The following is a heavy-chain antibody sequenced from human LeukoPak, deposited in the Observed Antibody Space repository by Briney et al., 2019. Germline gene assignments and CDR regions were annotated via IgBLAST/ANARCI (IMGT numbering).Heavy chain of an antibody. CDR1: RSSLSAGDYY. Sequence: SETLSLTCTVSRSSLSAGDYYWSWIRQPPGEGLEWIGYISYSGATYYNPSLESRLTISVDTSKNQFSLKLSSVTAADTAVYYCARQGSGSARDWGQGTLVTVSS. CDR3: ARQGSGSARD. J-gene: IGHJ4*02. D-gene: IGHD6-19*01. CDR2: ISYSGAT. V-gene: IGHV4-30-4*08.